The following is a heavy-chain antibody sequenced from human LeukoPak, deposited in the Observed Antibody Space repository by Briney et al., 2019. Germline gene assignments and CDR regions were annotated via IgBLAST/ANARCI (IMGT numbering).Heavy chain of an antibody. V-gene: IGHV3-48*04. CDR2: ISRSGSTI. D-gene: IGHD6-19*01. CDR1: GFIFGTYS. CDR3: ARDLGSYSSGWYMGFDY. J-gene: IGHJ4*02. Sequence: PGGSLRLSCAASGFIFGTYSMNWVRQAPGKGLECVSYISRSGSTISYADSVKGRFTISRDNAKNSLYLQMNSLRAEDTAIYYCARDLGSYSSGWYMGFDYWGQGTLVTVSS.